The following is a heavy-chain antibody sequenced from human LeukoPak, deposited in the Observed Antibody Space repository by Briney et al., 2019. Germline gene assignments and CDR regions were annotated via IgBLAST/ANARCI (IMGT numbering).Heavy chain of an antibody. Sequence: GGSLRLSCAASGFTFSSYAMSWVRQAPGKGLEWVSAISGSGGSTYYADSVKGRFTISRDNSKNTLYLQMNSLRAEDTAVYYCATSLIVVVPAAMGEDYWGQGTLVTVSS. CDR3: ATSLIVVVPAAMGEDY. V-gene: IGHV3-23*01. J-gene: IGHJ4*02. CDR1: GFTFSSYA. CDR2: ISGSGGST. D-gene: IGHD2-2*01.